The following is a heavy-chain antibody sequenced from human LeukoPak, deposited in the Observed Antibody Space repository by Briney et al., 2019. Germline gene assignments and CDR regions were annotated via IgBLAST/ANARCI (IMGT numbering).Heavy chain of an antibody. J-gene: IGHJ3*02. CDR3: AKVGSSGWFTSQNAFDI. CDR1: GFTFISYA. V-gene: IGHV3-23*01. D-gene: IGHD6-19*01. Sequence: GGSLRLSCAASGFTFISYAMSWVRQAPGKGLEWVSAISGSGGSTYYADSVKGRFTISRDNSKNTLYLQMNSLRAEDTAVYYCAKVGSSGWFTSQNAFDIWGQGTMVTVSS. CDR2: ISGSGGST.